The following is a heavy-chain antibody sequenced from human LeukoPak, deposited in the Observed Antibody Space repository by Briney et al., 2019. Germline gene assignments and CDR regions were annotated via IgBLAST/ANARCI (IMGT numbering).Heavy chain of an antibody. CDR1: GGSISSYY. V-gene: IGHV4-59*12. D-gene: IGHD3-10*01. CDR3: AKSNGYGLVDI. Sequence: SETLSLTCTVSGGSISSYYWSWIRQPPGKGLEWIGYIYHSGSTKYNPSLKSRVTISLDTSRNQFSLKLNSVTAADTAVYYCAKSNGYGLVDIWGQGTMVTVSS. J-gene: IGHJ3*02. CDR2: IYHSGST.